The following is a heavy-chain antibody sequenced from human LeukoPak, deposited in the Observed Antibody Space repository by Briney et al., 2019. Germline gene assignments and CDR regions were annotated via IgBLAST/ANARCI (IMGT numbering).Heavy chain of an antibody. V-gene: IGHV4-34*01. CDR3: AREPPDNYDYVWGSYRTAQNRGYYFDY. CDR2: INHSGST. CDR1: GGSFSGYY. D-gene: IGHD3-16*02. Sequence: PSETLSLTCAVYGGSFSGYYWSWIRQPPGKGLEWIGEINHSGSTNYNPSLKSRVTISVDTSKNQFSLKLSSVTAADTAVYYCAREPPDNYDYVWGSYRTAQNRGYYFDYWGQGTLVTVSS. J-gene: IGHJ4*02.